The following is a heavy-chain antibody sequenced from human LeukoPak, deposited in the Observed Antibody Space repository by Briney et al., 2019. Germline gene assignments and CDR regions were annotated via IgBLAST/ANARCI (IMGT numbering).Heavy chain of an antibody. Sequence: GGSLRLSCAASGFTFSNYGMLWVRQAPGKGLEWVVVISYDGSNRYYADSVKGRFTISRDNSKNTLYLQMNSLRAEDTAVYYCANGYYYGSGSYYKEAFDIWGQGTMVTVSS. CDR3: ANGYYYGSGSYYKEAFDI. D-gene: IGHD3-10*01. CDR1: GFTFSNYG. V-gene: IGHV3-30*18. CDR2: ISYDGSNR. J-gene: IGHJ3*02.